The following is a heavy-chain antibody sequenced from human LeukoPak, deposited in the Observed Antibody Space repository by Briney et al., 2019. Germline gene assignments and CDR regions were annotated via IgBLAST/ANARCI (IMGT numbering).Heavy chain of an antibody. V-gene: IGHV1-2*06. CDR1: GYTFTGYY. J-gene: IGHJ4*02. D-gene: IGHD2-2*01. CDR2: INPNSGGT. CDR3: ASIFSRVPATATHYDY. Sequence: ASVKVSCKASGYTFTGYYMHWVRQAPGQGLEWMGRINPNSGGTNYAQKFQGRATMTRDTSISTAYMELSRLRSDDTAVYYCASIFSRVPATATHYDYWGQGTLVTVSS.